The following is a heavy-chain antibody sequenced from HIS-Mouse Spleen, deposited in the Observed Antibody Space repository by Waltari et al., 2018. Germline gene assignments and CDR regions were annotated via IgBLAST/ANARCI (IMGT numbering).Heavy chain of an antibody. J-gene: IGHJ2*01. CDR1: GGAISSSSYY. Sequence: QLQLQESGPGLVKPSETLSLTCTVPGGAISSSSYYWGWVRQTPGKGLEWIGGSYYIGSTYYNPSLKSRVTISVDTSKNQFSLKLSSVTAADTAVYYCAREIPYSSSWYDWYFDLWGRGTLVTVSS. D-gene: IGHD6-13*01. CDR2: SYYIGST. V-gene: IGHV4-39*07. CDR3: AREIPYSSSWYDWYFDL.